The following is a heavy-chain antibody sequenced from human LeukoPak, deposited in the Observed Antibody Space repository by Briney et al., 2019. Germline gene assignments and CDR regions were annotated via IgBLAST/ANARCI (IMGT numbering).Heavy chain of an antibody. CDR2: SGSGGGT. D-gene: IGHD1-26*01. Sequence: GGSLRLSCAASGFTFSTYAMSWVRQAAGKGLEWVSLSGSGGGTYYADSVRGRFTISRDNSKNTLYLQLNSLRVEDTAVYYCAKNRGAGSHYYYHMNVWGKGTTVTVSS. CDR1: GFTFSTYA. CDR3: AKNRGAGSHYYYHMNV. V-gene: IGHV3-23*01. J-gene: IGHJ6*03.